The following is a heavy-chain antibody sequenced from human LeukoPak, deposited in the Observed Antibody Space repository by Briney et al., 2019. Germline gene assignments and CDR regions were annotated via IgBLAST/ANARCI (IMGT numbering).Heavy chain of an antibody. J-gene: IGHJ4*02. CDR1: GFTVSSYE. CDR3: ASKNSGSYYFDY. Sequence: PGGSLRLSCAASGFTVSSYEMNWVGQAPGKGRKWVSYISSSGNTIYYADSVKGRFTISRDNAKKSLYLQMNSMRAEDTAVYYCASKNSGSYYFDYWGQGTLVTVSS. V-gene: IGHV3-48*03. D-gene: IGHD1-26*01. CDR2: ISSSGNTI.